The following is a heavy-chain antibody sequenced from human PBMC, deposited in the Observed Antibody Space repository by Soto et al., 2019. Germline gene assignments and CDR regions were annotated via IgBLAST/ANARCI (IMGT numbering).Heavy chain of an antibody. CDR2: IIPISGTA. CDR3: ARSQGSSTSLEIYYYYYYGMDV. CDR1: GGTFSSYA. Sequence: SVKVSCKASGGTFSSYAISWVRQAPGQGLEWMGGIIPISGTANYAQKFQGRVTITADESTSTAYMELSSLRSEDTAVYYCARSQGSSTSLEIYYYYYYGMDVWRQGTTVTVSS. J-gene: IGHJ6*02. D-gene: IGHD2-2*01. V-gene: IGHV1-69*13.